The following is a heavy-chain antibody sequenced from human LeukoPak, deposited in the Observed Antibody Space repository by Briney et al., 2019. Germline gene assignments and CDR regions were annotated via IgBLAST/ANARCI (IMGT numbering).Heavy chain of an antibody. D-gene: IGHD2-15*01. CDR3: ARGEEYCSGGRCWLLFDS. CDR2: IYYSGTT. Sequence: SETLSLTCTVSGGSISSYYWSWLRQPPGKGLEWIGYIYYSGTTSYNPSLKSRVTISVDTSKNQFSLKLNSVSAADTAIYYCARGEEYCSGGRCWLLFDSWGQGTLVTVSS. V-gene: IGHV4-59*01. CDR1: GGSISSYY. J-gene: IGHJ4*02.